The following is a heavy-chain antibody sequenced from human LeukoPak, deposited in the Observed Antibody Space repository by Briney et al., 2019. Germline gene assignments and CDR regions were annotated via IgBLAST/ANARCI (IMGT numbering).Heavy chain of an antibody. CDR3: AREGTWGTGWFDP. CDR1: GGSISTYH. J-gene: IGHJ5*02. CDR2: IYTSGST. Sequence: SETLSLTCTVSGGSISTYHWSWIRQPAGKGLEWIGRIYTSGSTSYNPSLKSRVTMSVDTSKNQFSLRLTSVTAADTAVYYCAREGTWGTGWFDPWGQGTLVTVSS. V-gene: IGHV4-4*07. D-gene: IGHD7-27*01.